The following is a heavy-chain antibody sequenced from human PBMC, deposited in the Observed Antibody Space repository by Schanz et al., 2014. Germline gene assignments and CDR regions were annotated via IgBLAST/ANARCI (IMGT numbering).Heavy chain of an antibody. CDR2: ISNDGSIK. D-gene: IGHD1-1*01. J-gene: IGHJ4*02. Sequence: VQLVESGGGLVQPGGSLRLSCAASGFTFSSYAMHWVRQAPGKGLEWVALISNDGSIKYYADSVEGRFTISRDNSRNTLYLQMNSLRTEDTAVYYCARGTDWNLHYWGQGALVTVSS. V-gene: IGHV3-30-3*01. CDR3: ARGTDWNLHY. CDR1: GFTFSSYA.